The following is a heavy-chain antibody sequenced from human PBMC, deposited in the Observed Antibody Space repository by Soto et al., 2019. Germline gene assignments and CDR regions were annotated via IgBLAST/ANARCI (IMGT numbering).Heavy chain of an antibody. Sequence: EVQLVESGGGLVQPGGSLRLSCTASGFIVSDTYVNWVRQAPGKGLEWVSVISNRGDTHYADSVRGRFSLSRDISDNTLHLKINNLRVEDTAVYYCAREPGYCRGGSCSITGDAYDIWGQGTMVTVSS. CDR1: GFIVSDTY. CDR2: ISNRGDT. J-gene: IGHJ3*02. V-gene: IGHV3-66*01. D-gene: IGHD2-15*01. CDR3: AREPGYCRGGSCSITGDAYDI.